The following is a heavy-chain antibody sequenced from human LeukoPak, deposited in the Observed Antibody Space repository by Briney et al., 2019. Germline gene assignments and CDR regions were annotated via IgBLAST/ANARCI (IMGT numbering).Heavy chain of an antibody. CDR2: IKQDGSEK. J-gene: IGHJ4*02. V-gene: IGHV3-7*02. CDR1: GFTFSSYW. D-gene: IGHD5-12*01. Sequence: GGSLRLSCAASGFTFSSYWMSWVRQAPGKGLEWVANIKQDGSEKYYVDSVKGRFTISRDNAKNSLYLQMNSLRAEDTAVYYCASLGYGNWWLRGDYGGQGTLVTVSS. CDR3: ASLGYGNWWLRGDY.